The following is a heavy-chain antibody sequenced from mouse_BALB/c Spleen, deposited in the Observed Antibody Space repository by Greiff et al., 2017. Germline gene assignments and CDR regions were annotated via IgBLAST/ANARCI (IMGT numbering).Heavy chain of an antibody. V-gene: IGHV1-80*01. CDR1: GYAFSSYW. CDR2: IYPGDGDT. Sequence: QVQLKQSGAELVRPGSSVKISCKASGYAFSSYWMNWVKQRPGQGLEWIGQIYPGDGDTNYNGKFKGKATLTADKSSSTAYMQLSSLTSEDSAVYFWARKTAGGGYFDVWGAGTTVTVSS. CDR3: ARKTAGGGYFDV. J-gene: IGHJ1*01.